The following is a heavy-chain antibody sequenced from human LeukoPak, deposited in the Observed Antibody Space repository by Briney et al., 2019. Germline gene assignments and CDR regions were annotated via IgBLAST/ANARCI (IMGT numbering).Heavy chain of an antibody. Sequence: GESLKISCKGSGYSLTNYWIDWVRQMPGKGLEWMGIIYPGDSDTRYSPSFQGQVTISADKSISTAYLQWSSLKAPDTAMYYCAREGVIAAGGPNWFDPWGQGTLVTVSS. CDR2: IYPGDSDT. CDR3: AREGVIAAGGPNWFDP. CDR1: GYSLTNYW. J-gene: IGHJ5*02. V-gene: IGHV5-51*01. D-gene: IGHD6-13*01.